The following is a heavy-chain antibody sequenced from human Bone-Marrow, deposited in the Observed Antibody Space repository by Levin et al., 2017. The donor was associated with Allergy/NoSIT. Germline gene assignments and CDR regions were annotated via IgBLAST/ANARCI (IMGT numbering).Heavy chain of an antibody. D-gene: IGHD5-24*01. CDR2: IKEDGSEK. CDR1: GFTFSNSC. V-gene: IGHV3-7*01. J-gene: IGHJ5*02. CDR3: ARDQFRGAKIRARWFDP. Sequence: GESLKISCAASGFTFSNSCMSWVRQAPGKGLEWVANIKEDGSEKYYVDSVKGRFTISRDNAKNSLYVQMNSLRAEDTAVYYCARDQFRGAKIRARWFDPWGQGTLVAVSS.